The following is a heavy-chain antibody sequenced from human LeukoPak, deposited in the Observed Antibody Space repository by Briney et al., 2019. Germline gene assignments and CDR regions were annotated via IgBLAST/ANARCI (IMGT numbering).Heavy chain of an antibody. J-gene: IGHJ4*02. CDR1: GGSFSGYY. CDR2: INHSGST. D-gene: IGHD2-2*01. CDR3: ARDSGIVVVPAASLGTYFDY. V-gene: IGHV4-34*01. Sequence: SETLSLTCAVYGGSFSGYYWGWIRQPPGKGLEWIGEINHSGSTNYNPSLKSRVTISVDTSKNQFSLKLSSVTAADTAVYYCARDSGIVVVPAASLGTYFDYWGQGTLVTVSS.